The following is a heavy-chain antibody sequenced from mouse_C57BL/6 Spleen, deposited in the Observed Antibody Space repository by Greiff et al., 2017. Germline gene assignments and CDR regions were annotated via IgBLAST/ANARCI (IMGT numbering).Heavy chain of an antibody. J-gene: IGHJ2*01. CDR1: GFTFSDYG. V-gene: IGHV5-17*01. Sequence: EVQLQESGGGLVKPGGSLKLSCAASGFTFSDYGMHWVRQAPEKGLEWVAYISSGSSTIYYADTVKGRFTISRDNAKNTLFLQMTSLRSEDTAMYYCARGRRFDYWGQGTTLTVSS. CDR3: ARGRRFDY. CDR2: ISSGSSTI.